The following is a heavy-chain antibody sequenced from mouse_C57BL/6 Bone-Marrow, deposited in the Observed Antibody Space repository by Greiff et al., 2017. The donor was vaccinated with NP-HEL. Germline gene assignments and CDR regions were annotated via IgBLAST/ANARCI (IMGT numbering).Heavy chain of an antibody. CDR1: GYTFTDYE. V-gene: IGHV1-15*01. CDR3: TRWGYGSSSWFAY. J-gene: IGHJ3*01. CDR2: IDPETGGT. Sequence: QVQLQQSGAELVRPGASVTLSCKASGYTFTDYEMHWVKQTPVHGLEWIGAIDPETGGTAYNQKFKGKAILTADKSSITAYMELRSLTSEDSAVYYCTRWGYGSSSWFAYWGQGTLVTVSA. D-gene: IGHD1-1*01.